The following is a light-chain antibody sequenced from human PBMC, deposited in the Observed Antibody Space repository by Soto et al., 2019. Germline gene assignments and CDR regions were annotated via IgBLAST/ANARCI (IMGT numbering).Light chain of an antibody. V-gene: IGKV3D-11*02. CDR3: QQRKNWQVT. CDR2: DAS. CDR1: QSIGNY. Sequence: EIVLTQSPVTLSLSPGERATLSCRASQSIGNYLAWYQQKPGQAPRLLIYDASNRATGIPARFTGSGPETDFTLTISSLEPEDFAVYYCQQRKNWQVTFGQGTRLEIK. J-gene: IGKJ5*01.